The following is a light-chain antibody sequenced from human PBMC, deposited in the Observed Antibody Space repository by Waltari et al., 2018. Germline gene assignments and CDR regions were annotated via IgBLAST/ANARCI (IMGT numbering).Light chain of an antibody. CDR2: DAS. V-gene: IGKV3-11*01. CDR3: HQRSARDT. CDR1: HNVATH. J-gene: IGKJ5*01. Sequence: DIVLTQSTATLSLSPGERATLSCRASHNVATHLALYQQKPGQAPILLIYDASTRATGIPARFSGSGSGTDFSLTISTLEPEDFAIYYCHQRSARDTFGQGTRLEIK.